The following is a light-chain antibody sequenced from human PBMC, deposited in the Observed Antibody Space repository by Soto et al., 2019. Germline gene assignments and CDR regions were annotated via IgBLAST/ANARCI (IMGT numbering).Light chain of an antibody. CDR2: DVS. CDR3: SSYTSSSTLVV. Sequence: QAVVTQPASGSGSPGQASTISCTGTSSDVGGYNYVSWYQQHPGKAPKLMIYDVSNRPLGVANRFSGSKSGNTASLTIYGLQAEDEADYYCSSYTSSSTLVVLGGGTKLTVL. V-gene: IGLV2-14*01. CDR1: SSDVGGYNY. J-gene: IGLJ2*01.